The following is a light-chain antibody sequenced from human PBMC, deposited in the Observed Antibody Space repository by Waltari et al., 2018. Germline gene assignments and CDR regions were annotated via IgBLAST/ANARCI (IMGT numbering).Light chain of an antibody. CDR3: CSSAGSSTYVV. V-gene: IGLV2-23*02. Sequence: QSALTQPASVSGSPGQSITVSCTGTISDVGTYHLVSWYQQHTGKAPKLIIYGVNKRPSEVSVRFSGSKSGNTASLTISELQAEDEADYYCCSSAGSSTYVVFGGGTKLTVL. CDR2: GVN. J-gene: IGLJ2*01. CDR1: ISDVGTYHL.